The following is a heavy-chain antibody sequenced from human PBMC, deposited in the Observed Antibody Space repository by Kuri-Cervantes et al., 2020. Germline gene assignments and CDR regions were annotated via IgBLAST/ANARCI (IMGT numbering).Heavy chain of an antibody. V-gene: IGHV4-30-4*01. CDR1: GGSISSGDYY. D-gene: IGHD6-13*01. CDR2: IYYSGST. J-gene: IGHJ6*02. Sequence: SETLSLTCTVSGGSISSGDYYWSWIRQPPGKGLEWIGYIYYSGSTYYNPSLKSRVTISVDTSKNQFSLKLSSVTAADTAVYYCARLSLGPGAAAGPIYYYYGMDVWGQGTTVTVSS. CDR3: ARLSLGPGAAAGPIYYYYGMDV.